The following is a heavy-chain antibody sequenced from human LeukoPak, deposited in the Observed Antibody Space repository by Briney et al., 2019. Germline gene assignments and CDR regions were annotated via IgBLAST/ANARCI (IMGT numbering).Heavy chain of an antibody. CDR2: ISGSGDNT. Sequence: GGSLRLSCAASGFAFSSYWMSWVRQAPGKGLEWVSAISGSGDNTYYADSVKGRFTVSRDNSKNTLYLQMKSLRAEDTAVYYCAKDFVVVPGNVNYFDYWGQGTLVTVSS. CDR1: GFAFSSYW. J-gene: IGHJ4*02. D-gene: IGHD2-21*02. CDR3: AKDFVVVPGNVNYFDY. V-gene: IGHV3-23*01.